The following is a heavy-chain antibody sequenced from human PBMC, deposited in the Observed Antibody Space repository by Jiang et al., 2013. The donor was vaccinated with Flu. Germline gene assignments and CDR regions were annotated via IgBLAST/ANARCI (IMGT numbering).Heavy chain of an antibody. J-gene: IGHJ6*02. Sequence: SGAEVKKPGSSVKVSCKASGGTFSSYAISWVRQAPGQGLEWMGRIIPILGIANYAQKFQGRVTITADKSTSTAYMELSSLRSEDTAVYYCARPRDENIVVVPAAMARNYYYGMDVWGQGTTVTVSS. D-gene: IGHD2-2*01. CDR1: GGTFSSYA. V-gene: IGHV1-69*04. CDR2: IIPILGIA. CDR3: ARPRDENIVVVPAAMARNYYYGMDV.